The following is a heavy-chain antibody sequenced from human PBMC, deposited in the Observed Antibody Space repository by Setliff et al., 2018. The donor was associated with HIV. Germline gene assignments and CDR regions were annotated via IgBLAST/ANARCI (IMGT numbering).Heavy chain of an antibody. CDR3: ATSAESGFGIHWGVFNI. CDR1: GASISTYS. CDR2: IYSSGST. Sequence: SETLSLTCIVSGASISTYSWSWIRQSPGKGREWIGSIYSSGSTYYNPSLKSRVTISVDTSKNQFSLKLKSVTAADTAVYYCATSAESGFGIHWGVFNIWGQGTRVTVSS. V-gene: IGHV4-59*05. J-gene: IGHJ3*02. D-gene: IGHD3-10*01.